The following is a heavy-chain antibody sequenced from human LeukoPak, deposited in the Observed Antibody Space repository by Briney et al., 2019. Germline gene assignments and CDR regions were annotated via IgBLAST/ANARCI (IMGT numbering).Heavy chain of an antibody. V-gene: IGHV3-21*01. CDR3: ARDEFGIAAHPGRAYYYYGMDV. CDR2: ISSSSSYI. Sequence: GGSLRLSCAASGFTFSSYSMNWVRQAPGKELEWVSSISSSSSYIYYADSVKGRFTISRDNAKNSLYLQMNSLRAEDTAVYYCARDEFGIAAHPGRAYYYYGMDVWGQGTTVTVSS. CDR1: GFTFSSYS. J-gene: IGHJ6*02. D-gene: IGHD6-13*01.